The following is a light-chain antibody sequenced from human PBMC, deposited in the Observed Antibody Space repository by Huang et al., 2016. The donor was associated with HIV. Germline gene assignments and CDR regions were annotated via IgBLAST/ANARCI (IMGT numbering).Light chain of an antibody. CDR3: MHSTQHPYT. CDR2: EGS. CDR1: QSLLHRDGKTY. V-gene: IGKV2D-29*02. J-gene: IGKJ2*01. Sequence: DIVMTQTTLSLSVTPGQPASISCKSSQSLLHRDGKTYLYWYLQKPGQSPQLLIYEGSNRFSGVPDRFSGSGSGTDFTVKISRVEAEDVGVYYCMHSTQHPYTFGQGTKLEIK.